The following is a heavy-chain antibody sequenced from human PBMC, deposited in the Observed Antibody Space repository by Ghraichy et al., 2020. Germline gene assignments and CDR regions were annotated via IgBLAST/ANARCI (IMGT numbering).Heavy chain of an antibody. V-gene: IGHV4-38-2*01. Sequence: SQTLSLTCAVSGYSISSVYYWGWIRQPPGKGLEWVGSIHHSGSTQYNPSLKSRRTISADTSKNHFSLRLSSVTAADTAVYYCVEYRSYGGFFDYWGQGTLVTVSS. CDR2: IHHSGST. CDR3: VEYRSYGGFFDY. CDR1: GYSISSVYY. J-gene: IGHJ4*03. D-gene: IGHD3-16*01.